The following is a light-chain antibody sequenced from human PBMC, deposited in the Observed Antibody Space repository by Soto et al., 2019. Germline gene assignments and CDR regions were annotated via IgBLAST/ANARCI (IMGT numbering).Light chain of an antibody. V-gene: IGKV1-5*01. CDR2: DAS. Sequence: DIQMTQSPPTLSTSVGDRVTITCRASQGIVRWLAWYQQKPGKAPKLLIYDASSLESGVPSRFSGSGAGTEFTLSISSLQPDDFATYYCQHCYGFSRTCGQGTKVEI. CDR1: QGIVRW. CDR3: QHCYGFSRT. J-gene: IGKJ1*01.